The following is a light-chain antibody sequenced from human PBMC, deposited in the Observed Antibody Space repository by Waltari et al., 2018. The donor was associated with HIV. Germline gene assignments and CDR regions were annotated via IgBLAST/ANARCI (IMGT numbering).Light chain of an antibody. CDR2: GAS. J-gene: IGKJ4*01. V-gene: IGKV3-15*01. CDR1: QGVSIN. Sequence: EVVMTQSPATLSVSPGERATLSCRASQGVSINLAWHQQKPGQAPRLLIYGASTRATGIPARFSGSGAGTEFTLTISSLRSEDFAVYYCQQYNDWPLTFGGGTKVEIK. CDR3: QQYNDWPLT.